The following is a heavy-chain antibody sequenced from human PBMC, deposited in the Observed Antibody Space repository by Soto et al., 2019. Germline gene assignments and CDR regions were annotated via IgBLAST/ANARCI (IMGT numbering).Heavy chain of an antibody. Sequence: QVQLVESGGGVVQPGRSLRLSCEASGFTFSNYAMHWVRQAPGKGLEWVAVISYDGSNIYYADSVKGRFTISRDNSKNTLYLQMNSLRVEDTAVYSGARELASGLTKNNWFDPWGQGTLVTVSS. CDR1: GFTFSNYA. CDR3: ARELASGLTKNNWFDP. D-gene: IGHD2-8*02. J-gene: IGHJ5*02. V-gene: IGHV3-30-3*01. CDR2: ISYDGSNI.